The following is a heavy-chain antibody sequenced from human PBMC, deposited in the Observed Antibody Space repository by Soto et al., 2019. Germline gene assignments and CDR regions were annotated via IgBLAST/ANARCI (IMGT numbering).Heavy chain of an antibody. V-gene: IGHV3-15*05. CDR3: STDAWE. CDR2: IKSKRDGGTT. J-gene: IGHJ4*01. D-gene: IGHD1-26*01. Sequence: EVQLVESGGGLVKPGGSLRLSCAASGFDFSNGWMSWVRQAPGKGLEWVGRIKSKRDGGTTDYAAPVKGRFTISRDDSKNMLFLQMDSLKIEDTAVYYCSTDAWEWGQGALVTVSS. CDR1: GFDFSNGW.